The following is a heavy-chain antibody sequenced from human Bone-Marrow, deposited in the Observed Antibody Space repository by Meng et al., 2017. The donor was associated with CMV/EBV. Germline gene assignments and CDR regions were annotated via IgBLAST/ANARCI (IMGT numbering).Heavy chain of an antibody. Sequence: VQLQESGPGLVKKPGXSLRISCEXSGYSFTSYWISWVRQMPGKGLEWMGRIDPSDSYTNYSPSFQGHVTISADKSISTAYLQWSSLKASDTAMYYCARLWQGYSGYNSRKGNNYWGQGTLVTVSS. CDR1: GYSFTSYW. CDR2: IDPSDSYT. J-gene: IGHJ4*02. V-gene: IGHV5-10-1*01. D-gene: IGHD5-12*01. CDR3: ARLWQGYSGYNSRKGNNY.